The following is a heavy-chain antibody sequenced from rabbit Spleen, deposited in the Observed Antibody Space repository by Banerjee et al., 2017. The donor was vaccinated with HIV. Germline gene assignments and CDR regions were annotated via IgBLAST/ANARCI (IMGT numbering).Heavy chain of an antibody. CDR3: ARDLAGYVGFGYASYLDL. Sequence: QEQLEESGGDLVKPEGSLTLTCTASGFSFSSSYWMCWVRQAPGKGLEWIACIYADNYSTYYASWVNGRFTISKTSSTTVTLQMTSLTAADTATYFCARDLAGYVGFGYASYLDLWGPGTLVTVS. CDR2: IYADNYST. D-gene: IGHD6-1*01. J-gene: IGHJ4*01. CDR1: GFSFSSSYW. V-gene: IGHV1S45*01.